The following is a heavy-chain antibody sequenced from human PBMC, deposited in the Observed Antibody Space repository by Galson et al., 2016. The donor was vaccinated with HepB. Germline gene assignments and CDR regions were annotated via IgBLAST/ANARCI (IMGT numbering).Heavy chain of an antibody. J-gene: IGHJ4*02. Sequence: SLRLSCAASGFDFSGHDMHWVRQVPGKGLEWVSGSGTLGGAYYADSVKGRFTISRENAKNSLYLQMNSLRAEDTAVFYCARNRKHHYDSSGYPSFDYWGQGSLVTVSS. CDR2: SGTLGGA. CDR1: GFDFSGHD. V-gene: IGHV3-13*01. D-gene: IGHD3-22*01. CDR3: ARNRKHHYDSSGYPSFDY.